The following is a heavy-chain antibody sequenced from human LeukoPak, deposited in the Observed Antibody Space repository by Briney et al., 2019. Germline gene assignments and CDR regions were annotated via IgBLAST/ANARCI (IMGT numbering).Heavy chain of an antibody. J-gene: IGHJ4*02. CDR3: ARGYYDSSGSVDY. D-gene: IGHD3-22*01. Sequence: ASVKVSCKASGGTFSSYAISWVRQAPGQGLEWMGRIIPILGIANYAQKFQGRVTITADKSTSTAYMELSSLRSEDTAVYYCARGYYDSSGSVDYWGQGTLVTVSS. CDR1: GGTFSSYA. CDR2: IIPILGIA. V-gene: IGHV1-69*04.